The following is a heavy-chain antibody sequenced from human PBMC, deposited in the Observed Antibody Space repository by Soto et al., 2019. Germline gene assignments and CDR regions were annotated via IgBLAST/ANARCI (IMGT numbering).Heavy chain of an antibody. D-gene: IGHD3-22*01. CDR3: ARSTDSSGYYSGWFDP. CDR2: IDPKSGDT. CDR1: GYTFTENQ. V-gene: IGHV1-2*02. Sequence: ASVKVSCKASGYTFTENQIHWLRRAPGQRLEWMGRIDPKSGDTTFAQTYQGRVTMTRDTSSNTVYMELSSLRSEDTAVYYCARSTDSSGYYSGWFDPWGQGTLVTVSS. J-gene: IGHJ5*02.